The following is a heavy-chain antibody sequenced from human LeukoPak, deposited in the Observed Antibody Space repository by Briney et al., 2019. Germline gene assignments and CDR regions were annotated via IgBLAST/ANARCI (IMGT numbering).Heavy chain of an antibody. Sequence: GASVKVSCKVSGYTLTELSMHWVRQAPGKGLEWMGGFDPEDGETIYAQKFQGRVTMTEDTSTDTAYMELSSLRSEDTAVYYCATGFSGGIADINWFDPWGQGTLVTVSS. CDR3: ATGFSGGIADINWFDP. CDR1: GYTLTELS. D-gene: IGHD6-13*01. V-gene: IGHV1-24*01. J-gene: IGHJ5*02. CDR2: FDPEDGET.